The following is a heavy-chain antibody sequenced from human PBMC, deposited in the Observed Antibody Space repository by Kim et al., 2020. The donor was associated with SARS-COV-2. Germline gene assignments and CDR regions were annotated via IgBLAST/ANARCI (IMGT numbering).Heavy chain of an antibody. CDR2: FSGSGGST. D-gene: IGHD3-10*01. Sequence: GGSLRLSCAASGFTFSSYAMSWVRQAPGKGLEWVSAFSGSGGSTYYADSVNGRFTISRDHSKNTLHLQMNSLSAKDTAVYYCLNSMLRGVFISISFDYWG. CDR1: GFTFSSYA. J-gene: IGHJ4*01. V-gene: IGHV3-23*01. CDR3: LNSMLRGVFISISFDY.